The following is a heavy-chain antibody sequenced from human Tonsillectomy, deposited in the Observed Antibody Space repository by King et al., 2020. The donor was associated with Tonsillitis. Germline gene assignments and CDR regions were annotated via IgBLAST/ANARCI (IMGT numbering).Heavy chain of an antibody. V-gene: IGHV3-48*01. J-gene: IGHJ4*02. Sequence: VQLVESGGGLVQPGGSLRLSCAASGFTFSSYSMNWVRQFPGKGLEGVSYIMGSGTTMYYADSVRGRFTVSSDNAKNSLYLQMDSLRAEDTAVYYCARHHSGTYYGALDHWGQGILVTVSS. CDR3: ARHHSGTYYGALDH. CDR1: GFTFSSYS. CDR2: IMGSGTTM. D-gene: IGHD1-26*01.